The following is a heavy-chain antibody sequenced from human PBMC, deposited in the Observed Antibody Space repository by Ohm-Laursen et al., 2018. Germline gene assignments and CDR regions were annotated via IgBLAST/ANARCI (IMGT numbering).Heavy chain of an antibody. CDR3: AKRRGRLYGAPGMDV. Sequence: SLRLSCAASGFTFSSYGMHWVRQAPGKGLEWVAVISYDGSNKYYADSVKDRFTISRDNSKNTLYLQMNSLRAEDTAVYYCAKRRGRLYGAPGMDVWGQGTTVTVSS. J-gene: IGHJ6*02. CDR2: ISYDGSNK. D-gene: IGHD3-10*02. CDR1: GFTFSSYG. V-gene: IGHV3-30*18.